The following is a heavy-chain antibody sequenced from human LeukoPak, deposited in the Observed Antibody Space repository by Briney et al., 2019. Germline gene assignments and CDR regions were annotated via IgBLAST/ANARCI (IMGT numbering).Heavy chain of an antibody. CDR3: ARDRMAIDAFDI. Sequence: SETLSLTCTVSGGSISSYYWSWIRQPPGKGLEWIGYIYYSGSTNYNPSLKSQVTISVDTSKNQFSLKLSSVTAADTAVYYCARDRMAIDAFDIWGQGTMVTVSS. V-gene: IGHV4-59*01. CDR2: IYYSGST. J-gene: IGHJ3*02. D-gene: IGHD2-8*01. CDR1: GGSISSYY.